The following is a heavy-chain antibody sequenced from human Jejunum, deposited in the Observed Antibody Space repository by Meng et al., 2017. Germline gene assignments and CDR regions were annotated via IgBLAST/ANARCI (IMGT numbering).Heavy chain of an antibody. CDR1: GYSISSGYY. V-gene: IGHV4-38-2*01. D-gene: IGHD1-7*01. CDR2: IYHSGST. CDR3: ARVVRGNYISFDY. Sequence: GSLRLSCALFGYSISSGYYWGWLRQPPGKGLEWIGSIYHSGSTYSNPSLKSRVTISVDTSKNQFSLQLSSVTAADTAVYYCARVVRGNYISFDYWGQGTLVTVSS. J-gene: IGHJ4*02.